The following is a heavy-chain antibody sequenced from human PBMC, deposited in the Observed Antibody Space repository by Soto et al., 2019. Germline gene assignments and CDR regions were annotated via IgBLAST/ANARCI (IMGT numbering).Heavy chain of an antibody. CDR3: ARAGAVNWFDP. CDR1: GGSISSGGYY. Sequence: QVQLQESGPGLVKPSQTLSLTGTFSGGSISSGGYYWSWIRQHPGKGLEWIGYIYYSGRTYHNPSLKSRITISVDTSKNQFSLKLSSVTAADTAVYYCARAGAVNWFDPWGQGTLVTVSS. V-gene: IGHV4-31*03. CDR2: IYYSGRT. J-gene: IGHJ5*02.